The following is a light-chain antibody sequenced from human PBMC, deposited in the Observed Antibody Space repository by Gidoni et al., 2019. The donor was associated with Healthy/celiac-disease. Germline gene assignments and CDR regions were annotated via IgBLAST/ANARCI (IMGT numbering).Light chain of an antibody. CDR3: QQRSNWPPWT. CDR1: QSVSSY. J-gene: IGKJ2*02. V-gene: IGKV3-11*01. CDR2: DAS. Sequence: ESGLTQSPATLSLSPGERATLSCRASQSVSSYLAWYQQKPGQAPRLLIYDASNRATGIPARFSGSGSGTDFTLTISSLEPEDFAVYYCQQRSNWPPWTFGQXTKLEIK.